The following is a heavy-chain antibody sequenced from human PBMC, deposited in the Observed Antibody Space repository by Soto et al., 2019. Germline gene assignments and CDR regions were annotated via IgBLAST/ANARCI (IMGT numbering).Heavy chain of an antibody. Sequence: GGSLRLSCAASGFTFSTYTMNWVRQAPGKGLEWISSISSGSSYIYYAGSVKGRFTVSRDNAKNSLFLQMNSLRADDTAVYYCARDILSGGAYPDSWGQGTKVTVSS. CDR3: ARDILSGGAYPDS. J-gene: IGHJ5*01. CDR1: GFTFSTYT. V-gene: IGHV3-21*01. CDR2: ISSGSSYI. D-gene: IGHD3-10*01.